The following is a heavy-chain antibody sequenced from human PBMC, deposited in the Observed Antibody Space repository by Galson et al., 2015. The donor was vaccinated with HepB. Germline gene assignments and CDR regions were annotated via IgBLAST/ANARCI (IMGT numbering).Heavy chain of an antibody. J-gene: IGHJ6*02. CDR1: GFTFSSYG. V-gene: IGHV3-30*18. CDR2: ISFDGKNK. Sequence: SLRLSCAASGFTFSSYGMNWVRQVPGKGLEWVAIISFDGKNKYFADSVKGRFSISRDNSQYTMYLQMNSLRAEDTAVYYCAKDRSYGSYYGMDVWGLGTTVTVSS. D-gene: IGHD1-26*01. CDR3: AKDRSYGSYYGMDV.